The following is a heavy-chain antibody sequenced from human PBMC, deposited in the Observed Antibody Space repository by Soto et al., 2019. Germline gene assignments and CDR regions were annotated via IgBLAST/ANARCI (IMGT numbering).Heavy chain of an antibody. D-gene: IGHD3-22*01. Sequence: QLQLQESGPGLVKPSETLSLTCTVSGGSISSSSYYWGWIRQPPGKGLEWIGSIYYSGSTYYNPSLKSRVPRSVGTSKRQFALKLNSVTVADTAVYYCASDKYDSRGYYPNWFDPWGQGTLVTVSS. V-gene: IGHV4-39*01. J-gene: IGHJ5*02. CDR1: GGSISSSSYY. CDR3: ASDKYDSRGYYPNWFDP. CDR2: IYYSGST.